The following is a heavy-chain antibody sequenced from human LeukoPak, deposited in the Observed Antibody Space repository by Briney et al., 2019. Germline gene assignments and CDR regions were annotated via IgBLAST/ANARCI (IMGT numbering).Heavy chain of an antibody. CDR2: IYPGDSDT. Sequence: GESLKISCNSSGYIYTSYWIGWVRQMPGKGLERMGIIYPGDSDTRYSPSFQGQVTISADKSISTAYLQWSSLKASDTAMYYCARQRYDFWSGYPDAFDIWGQGTMVTVSS. J-gene: IGHJ3*02. D-gene: IGHD3-3*01. CDR3: ARQRYDFWSGYPDAFDI. CDR1: GYIYTSYW. V-gene: IGHV5-51*01.